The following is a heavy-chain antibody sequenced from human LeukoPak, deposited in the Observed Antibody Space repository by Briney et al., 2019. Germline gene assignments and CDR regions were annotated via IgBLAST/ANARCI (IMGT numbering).Heavy chain of an antibody. Sequence: GGSLRLSCAASGFTFSSYWMSWVRQAPGKGLEWVSYISASGNSIYYADSVKGRFTVSRDNAQNSLYLQMNSLGAEDTAVYYCAPVYCTSATCHHYFEYWVRGTLATVPS. CDR1: GFTFSSYW. CDR2: ISASGNSI. J-gene: IGHJ4*02. CDR3: APVYCTSATCHHYFEY. D-gene: IGHD2-2*01. V-gene: IGHV3-48*01.